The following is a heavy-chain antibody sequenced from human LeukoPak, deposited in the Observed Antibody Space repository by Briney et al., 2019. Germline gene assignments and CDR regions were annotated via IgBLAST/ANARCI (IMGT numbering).Heavy chain of an antibody. J-gene: IGHJ4*02. Sequence: SETLSLTYTISVGSISRSNYYWDRIRQPPGKGLEWIGSIHYSGNTYYNPSLKSRVTISVDTSKNQFSLKLSSVTAADTAMYPCVGRDFRLGTSQFYDYWGQGTLVTVSS. CDR3: VGRDFRLGTSQFYDY. D-gene: IGHD3-10*01. CDR2: IHYSGNT. CDR1: VGSISRSNYY. V-gene: IGHV4-39*01.